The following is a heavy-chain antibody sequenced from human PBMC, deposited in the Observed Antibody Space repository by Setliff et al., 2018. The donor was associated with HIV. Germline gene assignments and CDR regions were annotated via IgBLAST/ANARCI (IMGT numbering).Heavy chain of an antibody. CDR3: ARAPTGGLVGYFHH. Sequence: SETLSLTCTVSGGSISSSYWSWIRQPPGKGLEWIGYIYYSGSTNYNPSLKSRVTISVDTSKNQFSLKLNSVTAADTAVYYCARAPTGGLVGYFHHWGQGTLVTVSS. V-gene: IGHV4-59*12. D-gene: IGHD3-10*01. CDR1: GGSISSSY. J-gene: IGHJ1*01. CDR2: IYYSGST.